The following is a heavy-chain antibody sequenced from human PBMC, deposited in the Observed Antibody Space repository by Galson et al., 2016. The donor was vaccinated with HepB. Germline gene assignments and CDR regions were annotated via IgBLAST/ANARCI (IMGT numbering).Heavy chain of an antibody. CDR2: FSGSSGST. CDR3: AKLAVHDLFLELEPLDY. J-gene: IGHJ4*02. V-gene: IGHV3-23*01. CDR1: GFTFSRYT. D-gene: IGHD1-1*01. Sequence: SLRLSCAASGFTFSRYTMSWVRQAPGKGLEWVSSFSGSSGSTYYADSVKGRFTISRDSSKSTLYLQMNSLRAEDTAVYSCAKLAVHDLFLELEPLDYWGQGTLVTVSS.